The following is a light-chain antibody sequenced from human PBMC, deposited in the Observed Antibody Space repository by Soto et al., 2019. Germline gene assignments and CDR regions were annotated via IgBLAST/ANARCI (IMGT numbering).Light chain of an antibody. CDR2: GAS. CDR3: RQYGSSPSYT. J-gene: IGKJ2*01. CDR1: QSLSSSSY. Sequence: EIVLTQSPGTLSLSPGERATLSCRASQSLSSSSYLAWYQQKPGQAPRLLIYGASSRATGIPDRFSGSGSATDFPLTISRLEPEDFAVYYCRQYGSSPSYTFGQGTKLEIK. V-gene: IGKV3-20*01.